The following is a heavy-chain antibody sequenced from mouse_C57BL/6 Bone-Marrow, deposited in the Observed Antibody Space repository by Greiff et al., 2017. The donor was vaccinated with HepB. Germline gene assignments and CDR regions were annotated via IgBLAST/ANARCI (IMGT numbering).Heavy chain of an antibody. J-gene: IGHJ4*01. D-gene: IGHD1-1*01. V-gene: IGHV1-81*01. CDR2: IYPRSGNT. CDR1: GYTFTSYG. Sequence: VQLQQSGAELARPGASVKLSCKASGYTFTSYGISWVKQRTGQGLEWIGEIYPRSGNTYYNEKFKGKATLTADKSSSTAYMELRSLTSEDSAVYFCACITTVVAPYAMDYWGQGTSVTVSS. CDR3: ACITTVVAPYAMDY.